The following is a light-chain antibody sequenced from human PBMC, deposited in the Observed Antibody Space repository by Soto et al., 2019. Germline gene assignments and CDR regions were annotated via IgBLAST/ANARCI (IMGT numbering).Light chain of an antibody. CDR3: GAWDHSLSIYV. V-gene: IGLV1-51*01. Sequence: QSVLTQPPSVSAAPGQKVTISCSGSSSNVGANYVWWYQQLPGTAPKLLMYXXXXXXXXXXXXXXXXKSGTSATLDITGLXTGXXXXXYCGAWDHSLSIYVFGSGTKLTVL. CDR2: XXX. CDR1: SSNVGANY. J-gene: IGLJ1*01.